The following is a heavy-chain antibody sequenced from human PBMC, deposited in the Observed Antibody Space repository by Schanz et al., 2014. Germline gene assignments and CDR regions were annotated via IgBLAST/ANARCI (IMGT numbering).Heavy chain of an antibody. CDR2: INTGGDST. CDR3: AKKVPAYNPFDS. V-gene: IGHV3-23*04. D-gene: IGHD1-1*01. J-gene: IGHJ4*02. Sequence: EVQLVESGGGLVQPGGSLRLSCATSGFGFSDAWMSWVRQAPGKGLEWVSSINTGGDSTYYADSVKGRFTISRDNSKNTLYLQMDSLRAEDTAVYFCAKKVPAYNPFDSWGQGTLVTVSS. CDR1: GFGFSDAW.